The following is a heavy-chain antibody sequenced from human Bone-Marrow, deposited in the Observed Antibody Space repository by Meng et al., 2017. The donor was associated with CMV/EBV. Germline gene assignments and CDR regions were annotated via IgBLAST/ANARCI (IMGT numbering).Heavy chain of an antibody. J-gene: IGHJ4*02. CDR1: GFTFDDYT. CDR2: ITWDGGST. CDR3: AKDRVFRRSNWYAEIDY. D-gene: IGHD6-13*01. V-gene: IGHV3-43*01. Sequence: GESLKISCAASGFTFDDYTMHWVRQAPGRGLEWVSLITWDGGSTYYADSVKDRFTISRDDSKNSLFLQMNSLRTEDTALYFCAKDRVFRRSNWYAEIDYWGQGTLVTVSS.